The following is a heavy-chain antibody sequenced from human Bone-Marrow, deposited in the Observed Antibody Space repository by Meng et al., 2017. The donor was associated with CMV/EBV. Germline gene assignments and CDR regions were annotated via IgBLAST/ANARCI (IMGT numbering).Heavy chain of an antibody. Sequence: GGSLRLSCKGSGYSFTSYWIGWVRQMPGKGLEWMGIIYPGDSDTRYSPSFQGQVTISADKSISTAYLQWSSLKASDTAMYYCARLRAVPAACDYWGQRTLVTVSS. CDR2: IYPGDSDT. D-gene: IGHD2-2*01. CDR3: ARLRAVPAACDY. J-gene: IGHJ4*02. V-gene: IGHV5-51*01. CDR1: GYSFTSYW.